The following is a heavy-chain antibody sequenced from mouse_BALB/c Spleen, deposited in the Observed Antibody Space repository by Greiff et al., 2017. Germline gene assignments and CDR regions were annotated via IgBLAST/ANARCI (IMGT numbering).Heavy chain of an antibody. V-gene: IGHV7-3*02. D-gene: IGHD1-1*02. CDR3: ARDGGRRYFDD. J-gene: IGHJ2*01. Sequence: EVKVEESGGGLVQPGGSLRLSCATSGFTFTDYYMSWVRQPPGKALEWLGFIRNKANGYTTEYSASVKGRFTISRDNSQSILYLQMNTLRAEDSATYYCARDGGRRYFDDWGQGTTLTVSS. CDR2: IRNKANGYTT. CDR1: GFTFTDYY.